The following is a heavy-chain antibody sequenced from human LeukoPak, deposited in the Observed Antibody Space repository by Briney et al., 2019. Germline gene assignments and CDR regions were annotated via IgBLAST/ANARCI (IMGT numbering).Heavy chain of an antibody. CDR1: GFTFSSYA. Sequence: PGGSLRLSCAASGFTFSSYAMSWVRQAPGKGLKWVSAISGSGGSTYYADSVKGRFTISRDNSKNTLYLQMNSLRAEDTAVYYCARSRAAGRRGVYYFDYWGQGTLVTVSS. CDR3: ARSRAAGRRGVYYFDY. CDR2: ISGSGGST. J-gene: IGHJ4*02. V-gene: IGHV3-23*01. D-gene: IGHD6-13*01.